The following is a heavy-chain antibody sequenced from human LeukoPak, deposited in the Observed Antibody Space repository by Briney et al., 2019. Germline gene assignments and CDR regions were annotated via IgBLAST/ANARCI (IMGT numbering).Heavy chain of an antibody. CDR1: GGSISSSNW. CDR3: ARGSIAAGWYYFDY. D-gene: IGHD6-13*01. V-gene: IGHV4-4*02. Sequence: SGTLSLTCAVSGGSISSSNWWSWVRQPPGKGLEWIGEIYHSGSTNYNPSLKSLVTISVDKSKNQFSLKLSSVTAADTAAYYCARGSIAAGWYYFDYWGQGTLVTVSS. CDR2: IYHSGST. J-gene: IGHJ4*02.